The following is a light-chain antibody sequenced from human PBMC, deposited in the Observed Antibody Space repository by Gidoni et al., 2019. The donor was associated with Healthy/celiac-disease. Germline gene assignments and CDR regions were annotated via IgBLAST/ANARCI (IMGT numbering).Light chain of an antibody. Sequence: EFVLTQFPATLSLSPGERATRSCRASQSVSSYLAWYQQKTGQAPRLLIYDASNRATSIPARFNGSGSGTDYTLTISSLEPEDFAVYYCQQRSNGPITFGQGTRLEIK. V-gene: IGKV3-11*01. CDR2: DAS. J-gene: IGKJ5*01. CDR1: QSVSSY. CDR3: QQRSNGPIT.